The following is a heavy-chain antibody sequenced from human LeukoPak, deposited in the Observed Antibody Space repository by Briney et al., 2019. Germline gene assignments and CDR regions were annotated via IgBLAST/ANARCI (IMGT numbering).Heavy chain of an antibody. Sequence: GGSLRLSCAASGFTFSSYGMSWVRHAPGKGLEWVSAISGSGGSTYYADSVKGRFTISRDNAKKSLSLQMNSLRADDTAVYYCARGYSSSRYLDWGQGTLVTVSS. V-gene: IGHV3-23*01. CDR2: ISGSGGST. CDR1: GFTFSSYG. CDR3: ARGYSSSRYLD. J-gene: IGHJ4*02. D-gene: IGHD6-13*01.